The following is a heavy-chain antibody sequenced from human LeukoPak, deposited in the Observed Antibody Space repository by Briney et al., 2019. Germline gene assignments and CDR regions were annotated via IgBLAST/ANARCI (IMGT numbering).Heavy chain of an antibody. Sequence: SETLSLTCAVYGGSFSGYYWSWIRQPPGKVLEWIGRIFTSGSTNYNPSLRSRITISLEMSKNQFSLKLSSVTAADTAVYYCASAKLGMGYYYYYMDVWGKGTTVTISS. V-gene: IGHV4-4*08. J-gene: IGHJ6*03. CDR3: ASAKLGMGYYYYYMDV. CDR2: IFTSGST. CDR1: GGSFSGYY. D-gene: IGHD3-16*01.